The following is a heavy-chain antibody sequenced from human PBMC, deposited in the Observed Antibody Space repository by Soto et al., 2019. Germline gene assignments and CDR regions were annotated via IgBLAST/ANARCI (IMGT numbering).Heavy chain of an antibody. J-gene: IGHJ4*02. Sequence: QVQLQESGPGLVKPSETLSLTCTVSGGSVSSGNYYWSWIRQPPGKRLEWIGYIYYSGSTNYNTSLKSRVTISVDTSKNQFSLKLSSVTAADTAVYYCASYSSGWYDVSYWGQGTLVTVSS. V-gene: IGHV4-61*01. CDR2: IYYSGST. CDR3: ASYSSGWYDVSY. D-gene: IGHD6-19*01. CDR1: GGSVSSGNYY.